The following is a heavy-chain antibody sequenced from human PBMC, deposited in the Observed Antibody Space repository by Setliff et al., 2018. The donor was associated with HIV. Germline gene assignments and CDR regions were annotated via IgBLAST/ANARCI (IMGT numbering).Heavy chain of an antibody. CDR2: INPTGDIT. V-gene: IGHV1-46*01. CDR1: GYTFSSNY. CDR3: ASKGGSEVTTVTNPLTAEYFQH. J-gene: IGHJ1*01. Sequence: GASVKVSCKASGYTFSSNYMHWVRQAPGQGLEWMGLINPTGDITFYPQKFQARVTVTRNTSASIVYLELRSLRSEDTAVYFCASKGGSEVTTVTNPLTAEYFQHWGQGTPVTVSS. D-gene: IGHD4-17*01.